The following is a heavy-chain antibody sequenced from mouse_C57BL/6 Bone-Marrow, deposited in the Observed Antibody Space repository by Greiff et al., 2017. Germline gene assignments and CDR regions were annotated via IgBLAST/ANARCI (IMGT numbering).Heavy chain of an antibody. CDR2: ISDGGSYT. CDR3: ARDFATDDYAMGY. Sequence: EVQRVESGGGLVKPGGSLKLSCAASGFTFSSYAMSWVRQTPEKRLEWVAIISDGGSYTYYPDNVKGRFNISRDHAKNNLYLQRSHLKSEDTAMYYCARDFATDDYAMGYWGQGTSVTVSS. J-gene: IGHJ4*01. V-gene: IGHV5-4*01. D-gene: IGHD1-1*01. CDR1: GFTFSSYA.